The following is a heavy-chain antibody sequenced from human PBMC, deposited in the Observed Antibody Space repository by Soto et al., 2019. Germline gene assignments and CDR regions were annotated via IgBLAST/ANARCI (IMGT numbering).Heavy chain of an antibody. Sequence: GSLRLSCAASGFTFSSYAMNWVRQAPGKGLEWVSAISGSGGSTYYADSVKGRFTVSRDSSKNTLYLQMNSLRAEDTAVYYCAKGNSWSPALVLDIWGQGTMVTVSS. V-gene: IGHV3-23*01. D-gene: IGHD1-7*01. J-gene: IGHJ3*02. CDR1: GFTFSSYA. CDR2: ISGSGGST. CDR3: AKGNSWSPALVLDI.